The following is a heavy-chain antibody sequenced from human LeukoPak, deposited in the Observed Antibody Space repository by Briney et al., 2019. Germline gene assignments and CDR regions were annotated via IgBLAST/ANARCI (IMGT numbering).Heavy chain of an antibody. D-gene: IGHD3-10*01. CDR2: ISSSSNYI. CDR1: GFTFSSYS. V-gene: IGHV3-21*01. CDR3: ARSPGEVVNPEYAFDI. J-gene: IGHJ3*02. Sequence: GGSLRLSCAASGFTFSSYSMNWVRQAPGKGLEWVSSISSSSNYIYYADSMKGRFTISRDNAKNTLYLQMGSLRAEDMAVYYCARSPGEVVNPEYAFDIWGQGTKVTVSS.